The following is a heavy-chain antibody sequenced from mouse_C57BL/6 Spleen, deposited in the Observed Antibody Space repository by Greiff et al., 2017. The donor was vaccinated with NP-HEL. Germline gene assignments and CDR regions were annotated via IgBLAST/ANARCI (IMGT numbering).Heavy chain of an antibody. CDR1: GYTFTDYY. V-gene: IGHV1-26*01. CDR3: ARGDYVAMDY. Sequence: EVQLQQSGPELVKPGASVKISCKASGYTFTDYYMNWVKQSHGKSLEWIGDINPNNGGTSYNQKFKGKATLTVDKSSSTAYMELRSLTSEDSAVYYCARGDYVAMDYWGQGTSVTVSS. J-gene: IGHJ4*01. CDR2: INPNNGGT.